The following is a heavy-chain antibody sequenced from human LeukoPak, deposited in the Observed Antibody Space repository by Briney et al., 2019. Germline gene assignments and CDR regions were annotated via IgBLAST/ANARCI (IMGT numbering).Heavy chain of an antibody. CDR1: GFTFSSYG. J-gene: IGHJ4*02. CDR2: IRYDGSNK. Sequence: PGGSLRLSCAASGFTFSSYGMHWVRQAPGKGLEWVAFIRYDGSNKYYADSVKGRFTISRDNSKNTLYLQMNSLRAEDTAVYYCAKELYDFWSGYSDFDYWGQGTLVTVSS. D-gene: IGHD3-3*01. V-gene: IGHV3-30*02. CDR3: AKELYDFWSGYSDFDY.